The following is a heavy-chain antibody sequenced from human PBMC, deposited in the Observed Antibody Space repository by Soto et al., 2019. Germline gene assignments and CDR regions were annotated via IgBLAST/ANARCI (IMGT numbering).Heavy chain of an antibody. Sequence: QVQLVQSGAEVKKPGSSVKVSCKASGGTFSSYAISWVRQAPGQGLEWMGGIIPIFGTANYAQKFQGRVTITADESTSQAYMELSSLRSEDTAVYYCARAPTREYYYDSSGYYEMDYWGQGTLVTVSS. CDR2: IIPIFGTA. V-gene: IGHV1-69*01. CDR3: ARAPTREYYYDSSGYYEMDY. CDR1: GGTFSSYA. J-gene: IGHJ4*02. D-gene: IGHD3-22*01.